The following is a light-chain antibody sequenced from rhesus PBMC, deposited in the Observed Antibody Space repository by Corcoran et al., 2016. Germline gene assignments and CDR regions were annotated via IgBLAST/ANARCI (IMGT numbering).Light chain of an antibody. Sequence: QSAPIKSPSVSGALGQSVTIACAGTSRDIGRYNYVSWYRQKPGTTTKLLMYKVNMLPPGVSDSFSGSKSGNTASLTISGLQDDDQPDSPLCSSVATHTSLFGFAPRLTLL. CDR3: CSSVATHTSL. CDR2: KVN. CDR1: SRDIGRYNY. V-gene: IGLV2-11*01. J-gene: IGLJ1*01.